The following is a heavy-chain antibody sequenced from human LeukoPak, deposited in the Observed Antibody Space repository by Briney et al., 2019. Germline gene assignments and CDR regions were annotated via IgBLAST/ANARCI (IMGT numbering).Heavy chain of an antibody. D-gene: IGHD2-2*01. Sequence: ALVKISCKVSGYTFTGYYMHWVRQAPGQGLEWMGWINPNSGGTNYAQKFQGRVTMTRDTSISTAYMELSRLRSDDTAVYYCAREPCSSTSCGNENDDDYWGQGTLVTVSS. V-gene: IGHV1-2*02. J-gene: IGHJ4*02. CDR2: INPNSGGT. CDR3: AREPCSSTSCGNENDDDY. CDR1: GYTFTGYY.